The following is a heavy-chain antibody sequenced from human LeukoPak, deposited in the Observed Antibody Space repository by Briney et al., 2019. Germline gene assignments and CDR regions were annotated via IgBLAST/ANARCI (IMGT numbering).Heavy chain of an antibody. D-gene: IGHD3-10*01. Sequence: PSETLSLTCTVSGGSISGYYWSWIRQPPGKGLEWLGFIYYTGNTKYNPSLNSRLTMSVDTSRNQFSLRLSSVTAADTAVYYCASTRSGSYYGYYFDYWGRGALVTVSS. V-gene: IGHV4-59*01. J-gene: IGHJ4*02. CDR3: ASTRSGSYYGYYFDY. CDR1: GGSISGYY. CDR2: IYYTGNT.